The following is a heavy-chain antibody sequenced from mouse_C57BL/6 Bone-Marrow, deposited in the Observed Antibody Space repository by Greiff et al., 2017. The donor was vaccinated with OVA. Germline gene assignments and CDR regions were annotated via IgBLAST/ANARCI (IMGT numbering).Heavy chain of an antibody. CDR2: IDPSDSYT. V-gene: IGHV1-59*01. CDR1: GYTFTSYW. Sequence: VQLQQPGAELVRPGTSVKLSCKDSGYTFTSYWMHWVKQRPGQGLEWIGVIDPSDSYTNYNQKFKGKATLTVDTSSSTAYMQLSSLTSEDSAVYYCAREGDYYGSLWYFDVWGTGTTVTVSS. J-gene: IGHJ1*03. D-gene: IGHD1-1*01. CDR3: AREGDYYGSLWYFDV.